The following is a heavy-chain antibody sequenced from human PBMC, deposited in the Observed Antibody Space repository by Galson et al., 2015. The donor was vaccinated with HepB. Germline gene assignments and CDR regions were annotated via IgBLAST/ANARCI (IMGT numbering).Heavy chain of an antibody. J-gene: IGHJ6*02. CDR3: ARRGPLGESDGMDV. V-gene: IGHV3-7*03. CDR1: GFTFSSYW. CDR2: IKQDGSEK. Sequence: SLRLSCAASGFTFSSYWMSWVRQAPGKGLEWVANIKQDGSEKYYVDSVKGRFTISRDNAKNSLYLQMNSLRAEDTAVYYCARRGPLGESDGMDVWGQGTTVTVSS. D-gene: IGHD3-10*01.